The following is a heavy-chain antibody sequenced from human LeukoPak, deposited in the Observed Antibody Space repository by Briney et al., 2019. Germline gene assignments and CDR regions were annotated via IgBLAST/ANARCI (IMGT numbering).Heavy chain of an antibody. Sequence: SETLSLTCSVSGDAITGSSYYWGWIRQPPGKGLEWIGSMYYSGSTFSNPSLRSRVNMSADTSKNQFSLKLSSVTAADTAVYYCARQYYDSTGYYYFDNWGQGTQVTVSS. V-gene: IGHV4-39*01. CDR1: GDAITGSSYY. J-gene: IGHJ4*02. CDR3: ARQYYDSTGYYYFDN. CDR2: MYYSGST. D-gene: IGHD3-22*01.